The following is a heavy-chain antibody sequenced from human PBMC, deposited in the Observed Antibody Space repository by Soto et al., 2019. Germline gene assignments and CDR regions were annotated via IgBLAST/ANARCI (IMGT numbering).Heavy chain of an antibody. D-gene: IGHD2-2*02. V-gene: IGHV1-69*13. CDR2: IIPIFGTA. CDR3: ARDSRPVVVPAAIQDYYYGMDV. J-gene: IGHJ6*02. Sequence: SVKVSCKASGGTFSSYAISWVRQAPGQGLEWMGGIIPIFGTANYAQKFQGRVTITADESTSTAYMELSSLRSEDTAVYYCARDSRPVVVPAAIQDYYYGMDVWGQGTTVTVSS. CDR1: GGTFSSYA.